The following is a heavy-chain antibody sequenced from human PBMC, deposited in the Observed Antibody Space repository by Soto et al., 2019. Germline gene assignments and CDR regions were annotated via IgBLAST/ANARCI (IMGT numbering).Heavy chain of an antibody. CDR1: GYTLTELS. J-gene: IGHJ6*02. CDR3: AAVDGTGGDYYYYGMDV. CDR2: FDPEDGET. V-gene: IGHV1-24*01. Sequence: AASVKVSCKVSGYTLTELSMHWVRQAPGKGLEWMGGFDPEDGETIYAQKFQGRVTMTEDTSTDTAYMELSSLRSEDTAVYYCAAVDGTGGDYYYYGMDVWGQGTTVTVSS. D-gene: IGHD3-10*01.